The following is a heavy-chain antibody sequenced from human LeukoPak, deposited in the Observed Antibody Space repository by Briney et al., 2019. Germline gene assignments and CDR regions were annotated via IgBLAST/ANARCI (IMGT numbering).Heavy chain of an antibody. D-gene: IGHD2-2*01. CDR2: IYYSGST. Sequence: PSEILSLTCTVSGGSISSYYWSWIRQPPGKGLEWIGYIYYSGSTNYNPSLKSRVTISVDTSKNQFSLKLSSVTAADTAVYYCARADPPNCSSTSCPTYYYYYMDVWGKGTTVTVSS. V-gene: IGHV4-59*01. J-gene: IGHJ6*03. CDR3: ARADPPNCSSTSCPTYYYYYMDV. CDR1: GGSISSYY.